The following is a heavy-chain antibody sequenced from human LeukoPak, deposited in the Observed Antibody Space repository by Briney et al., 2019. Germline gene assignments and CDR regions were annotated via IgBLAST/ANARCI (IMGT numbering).Heavy chain of an antibody. V-gene: IGHV1-2*06. D-gene: IGHD3-22*01. CDR1: GYIFTGYY. CDR3: ARDIVGIGYYDSSGNEDY. J-gene: IGHJ4*02. Sequence: ASVKVSCKASGYIFTGYYIHWVRQAPGQGLEWRGRINPNSGGTNYAQKFQGRVTMTRDTSISTAYMELSRLRSDDTAVYYCARDIVGIGYYDSSGNEDYWGQGSLVTVSS. CDR2: INPNSGGT.